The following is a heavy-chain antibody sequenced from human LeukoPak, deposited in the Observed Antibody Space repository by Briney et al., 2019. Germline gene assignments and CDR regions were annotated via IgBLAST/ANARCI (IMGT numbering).Heavy chain of an antibody. J-gene: IGHJ4*02. V-gene: IGHV3-23*01. D-gene: IGHD1-26*01. CDR3: VKGGIYSGCYLDY. CDR1: GFTFSIYA. Sequence: GGSLRLSCAASGFTFSIYAMSWVRQAPGMGLEWVSAISGSGGSTYYADSVKGRFTISRDNSKNTLYLQMNSLRAEDTAIYYSVKGGIYSGCYLDYGGQGTLVTVSS. CDR2: ISGSGGST.